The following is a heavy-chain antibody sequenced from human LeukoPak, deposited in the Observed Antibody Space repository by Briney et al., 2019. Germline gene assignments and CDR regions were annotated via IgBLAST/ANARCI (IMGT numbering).Heavy chain of an antibody. J-gene: IGHJ4*02. CDR1: GFTVSSNY. D-gene: IGHD3-22*01. Sequence: GGSLRLSCAASGFTVSSNYMSWVRQAPGKGLEWVSIIYSGGSTYYADSVKGRFTISRDNSKNTLYLQMNSLRAEDTAVYYCAREEDYYDSTGYYSYFDYWGQGTLVTVSS. V-gene: IGHV3-66*01. CDR3: AREEDYYDSTGYYSYFDY. CDR2: IYSGGST.